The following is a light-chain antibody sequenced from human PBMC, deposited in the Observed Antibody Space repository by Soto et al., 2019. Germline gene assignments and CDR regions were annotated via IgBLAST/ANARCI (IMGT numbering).Light chain of an antibody. CDR3: SSYAGSNIGV. J-gene: IGLJ1*01. CDR2: EVS. Sequence: QSALTQPPSASGSPGQSVTISCTGTSSDVGGYNYVSWYQQHPGKAPKLMIYEVSKRPSGVPDRFSGSKSGNTASLTVSGLQAEDEADYYCSSYAGSNIGVFGTGIKLTVL. V-gene: IGLV2-8*01. CDR1: SSDVGGYNY.